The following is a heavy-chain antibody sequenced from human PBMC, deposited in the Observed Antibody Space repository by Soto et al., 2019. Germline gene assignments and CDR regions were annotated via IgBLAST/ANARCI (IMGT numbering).Heavy chain of an antibody. CDR2: VLPSGAV. Sequence: QVQLQQWVAGLLKPSETLSLTCAVYGGSLSGSYFTWTRQAPERGLEWIGEVLPSGAVNYNPSLKTRLTISLDSSNNHFSLKLSSVTAADTAVYYCSRGRDECKGGRTWGQGTLVTVSS. D-gene: IGHD3-16*01. CDR3: SRGRDECKGGRT. J-gene: IGHJ5*02. CDR1: GGSLSGSY. V-gene: IGHV4-34*02.